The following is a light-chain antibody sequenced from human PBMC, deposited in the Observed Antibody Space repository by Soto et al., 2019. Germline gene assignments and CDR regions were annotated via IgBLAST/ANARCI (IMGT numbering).Light chain of an antibody. CDR3: CSYAGSYTFYV. Sequence: QSALTQPRSVSGSTGQSVTISCTGTSSDVGNYNYVSWYQQHPGKAPKLMIYYVSKRPSGVPDRFSGSKSGNTASLTISGLQAEDEVDYYCCSYAGSYTFYVFGTGTKVTVL. J-gene: IGLJ1*01. CDR1: SSDVGNYNY. V-gene: IGLV2-11*01. CDR2: YVS.